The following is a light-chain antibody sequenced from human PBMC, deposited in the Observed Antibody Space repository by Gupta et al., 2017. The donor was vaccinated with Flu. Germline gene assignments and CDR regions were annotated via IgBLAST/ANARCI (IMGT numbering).Light chain of an antibody. CDR1: QSISSF. V-gene: IGKV1-39*01. J-gene: IGKJ3*01. Sequence: GDRVTITCRASQSISSFLNWYQQKPGKAPKLLIYAASSLQSGVPSRFSGSGSGTDFTLTISSLQPEDFATYYCQQSYSTSRTFGPGTKVDIK. CDR3: QQSYSTSRT. CDR2: AAS.